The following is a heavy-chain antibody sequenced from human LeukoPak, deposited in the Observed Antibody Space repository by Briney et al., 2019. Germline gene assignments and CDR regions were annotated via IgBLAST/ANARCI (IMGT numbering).Heavy chain of an antibody. CDR3: VRDRSGTYYSFDV. V-gene: IGHV4-59*13. J-gene: IGHJ3*01. Sequence: SETLSLTCSVFGVSIGSSFWNWIRLSPGKGLEWIGYISYNGRTNYSPSLKSRVIISIDTSKNQLSLNLTSVTAADTALYYCVRDRSGTYYSFDVWGQGTMVSVSA. CDR1: GVSIGSSF. D-gene: IGHD1-26*01. CDR2: ISYNGRT.